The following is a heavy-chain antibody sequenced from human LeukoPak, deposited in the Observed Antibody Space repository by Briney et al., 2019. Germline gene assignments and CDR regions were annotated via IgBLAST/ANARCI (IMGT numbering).Heavy chain of an antibody. J-gene: IGHJ4*02. CDR2: IWYDGSNK. CDR3: ARVSEQWLPPDY. CDR1: GFTFSSYG. V-gene: IGHV3-33*01. Sequence: PGGSLRLSCAASGFTFSSYGVHWVRQAPGKGLEWVAVIWYDGSNKYYADSVKGRFTISRDNSKNTLYLQMNSLRAEDTAVYYCARVSEQWLPPDYWGQGTLVTVSS. D-gene: IGHD6-19*01.